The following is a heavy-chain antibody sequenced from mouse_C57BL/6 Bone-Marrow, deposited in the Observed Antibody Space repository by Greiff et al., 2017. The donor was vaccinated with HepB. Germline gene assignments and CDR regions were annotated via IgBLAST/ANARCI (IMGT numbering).Heavy chain of an antibody. Sequence: QVQLKESGAELARPGASVKLSCKASGYTFTSYGISWVKQRTGQGLEWIGEIYPRSGNTYYNEKFKGKATLTADKSSSTAYMELRSLTSEDSAVYFCAREGEGAWFAYWGQGTLVTVSA. V-gene: IGHV1-81*01. J-gene: IGHJ3*01. CDR3: AREGEGAWFAY. CDR1: GYTFTSYG. CDR2: IYPRSGNT.